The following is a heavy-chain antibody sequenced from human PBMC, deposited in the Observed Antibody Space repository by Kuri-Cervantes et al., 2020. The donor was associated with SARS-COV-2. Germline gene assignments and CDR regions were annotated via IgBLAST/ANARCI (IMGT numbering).Heavy chain of an antibody. J-gene: IGHJ4*02. CDR3: ARLIPYYYDSGVLTDY. D-gene: IGHD3-22*01. Sequence: SETLSLTCTVSGGSISSYYWSWIRQPPGKGLEWIGYINYSGSTNYNPSLKSRVTISVDTSKNQFSLKLSSVTASDTAVYYCARLIPYYYDSGVLTDYWGQGTLVTVSS. CDR2: INYSGST. V-gene: IGHV4-59*12. CDR1: GGSISSYY.